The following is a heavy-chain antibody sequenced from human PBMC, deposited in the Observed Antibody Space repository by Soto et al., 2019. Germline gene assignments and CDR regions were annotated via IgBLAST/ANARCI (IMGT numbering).Heavy chain of an antibody. J-gene: IGHJ6*02. D-gene: IGHD3-10*01. CDR2: IIPIFGTA. Sequence: SVKVSCKASGGTFSSYAISWVRQAPGQGLEWMGGIIPIFGTANYAQKFQGRVTITADESTSTAYMELSSLRSEDTAVYYCARITMVRGVISYYYYGMDVWGQGTTVTVSS. CDR3: ARITMVRGVISYYYYGMDV. V-gene: IGHV1-69*13. CDR1: GGTFSSYA.